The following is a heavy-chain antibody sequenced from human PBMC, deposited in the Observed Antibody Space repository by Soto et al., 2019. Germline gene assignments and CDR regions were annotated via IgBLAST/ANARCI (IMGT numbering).Heavy chain of an antibody. CDR1: GGSISSGDYY. CDR2: IYYSGST. V-gene: IGHV4-30-4*01. D-gene: IGHD5-12*01. CDR3: ASSSRYSGYDELNDAFDI. J-gene: IGHJ3*02. Sequence: SETLSLTCTVSGGSISSGDYYWSWIRQPPGKGLEWIGYIYYSGSTYYNPSLKSRVTISVDTSKNQFSLKLSSVTAADTAVYYCASSSRYSGYDELNDAFDIWGQGTMVTVS.